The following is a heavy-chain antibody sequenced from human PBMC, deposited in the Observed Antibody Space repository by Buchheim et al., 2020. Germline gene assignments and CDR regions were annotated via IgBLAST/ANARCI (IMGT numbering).Heavy chain of an antibody. CDR2: ISDVGDT. Sequence: EVHLVESGGALIQPGGSLRLSCSSSEFFVTSTYMTWVRQAPGKGLEWVSVISDVGDTHYADSVKGRFSISRDSSNNMVYLQMNSLRVVDTAVYYCARGINGIDVWGQGTT. V-gene: IGHV3-66*01. J-gene: IGHJ6*02. CDR3: ARGINGIDV. CDR1: EFFVTSTY. D-gene: IGHD2/OR15-2a*01.